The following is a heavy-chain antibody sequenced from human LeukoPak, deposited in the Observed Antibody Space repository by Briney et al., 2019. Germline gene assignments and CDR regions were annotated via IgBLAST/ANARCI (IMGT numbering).Heavy chain of an antibody. J-gene: IGHJ4*02. CDR3: ARQDWGSAFDY. CDR1: GYSFTSYW. D-gene: IGHD7-27*01. CDR2: IYPGDSDT. V-gene: IGHV5-51*01. Sequence: GESLKISCKGSGYSFTSYWIGWVRPMPGKGLEWMGIIYPGDSDTRYSPSFQSQVTISADKSISTAYPQWSSLKASDTAMYYCARQDWGSAFDYWGQGTLVTVSS.